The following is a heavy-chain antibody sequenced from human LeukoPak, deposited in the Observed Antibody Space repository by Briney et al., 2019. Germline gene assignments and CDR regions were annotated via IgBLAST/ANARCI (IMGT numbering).Heavy chain of an antibody. Sequence: ASVKVSCKVSGYTLTELSMHWVRQAPGKGLEWMGGFDPEDGETIYAQKFQGRVTMTEDTSTDTAYMELSSLRSEDTAVYYCATVSPSTVSHWYFDLWGRGTLVTVSS. J-gene: IGHJ2*01. CDR2: FDPEDGET. CDR1: GYTLTELS. CDR3: ATVSPSTVSHWYFDL. D-gene: IGHD4-17*01. V-gene: IGHV1-24*01.